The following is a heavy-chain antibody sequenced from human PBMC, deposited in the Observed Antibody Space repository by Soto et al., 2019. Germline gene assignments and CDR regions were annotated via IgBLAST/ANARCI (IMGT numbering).Heavy chain of an antibody. V-gene: IGHV4-4*07. J-gene: IGHJ6*02. CDR1: GGSISSYY. CDR3: ARDLFLTYGSGSYYSYYHGMDV. CDR2: IYTSGST. Sequence: PSETLSLTCTVSGGSISSYYWSWIRQPAGKGLEWIGRIYTSGSTNYNPSLKSRVTMSVDTSKNQFSLKLSSVTAADTAVYYCARDLFLTYGSGSYYSYYHGMDVWGQGTTVTVSS. D-gene: IGHD3-10*01.